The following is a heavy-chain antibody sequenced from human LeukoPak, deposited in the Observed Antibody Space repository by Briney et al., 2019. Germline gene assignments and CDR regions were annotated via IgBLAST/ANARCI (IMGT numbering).Heavy chain of an antibody. V-gene: IGHV4-59*12. J-gene: IGHJ3*02. CDR3: ARDRYRGAFDI. Sequence: PSETLSLTCTVSGSSISSYYWSWIRQPPGKGLEWIGYIYYSGSTNYNPSLKSRVTISVDRSKNQFSLKLSSVTAADTAVYYCARDRYRGAFDIWGQGTMVTVSS. CDR2: IYYSGST. D-gene: IGHD3-10*01. CDR1: GSSISSYY.